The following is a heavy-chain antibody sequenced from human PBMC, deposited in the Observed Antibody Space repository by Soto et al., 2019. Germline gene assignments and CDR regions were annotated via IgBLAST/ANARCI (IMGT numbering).Heavy chain of an antibody. D-gene: IGHD5-18*01. J-gene: IGHJ6*02. CDR3: ARDCWTANYYYCYGMDV. CDR2: IKQDGSEK. V-gene: IGHV3-7*01. CDR1: GFTFSSYW. Sequence: GGSLRLSCAASGFTFSSYWMSWVRQAPGKGLEWVANIKQDGSEKYYVDSVKGRFTISRDNAKNSLYLQMNSLRAEDTAVYYCARDCWTANYYYCYGMDVWGQGTTVTVSS.